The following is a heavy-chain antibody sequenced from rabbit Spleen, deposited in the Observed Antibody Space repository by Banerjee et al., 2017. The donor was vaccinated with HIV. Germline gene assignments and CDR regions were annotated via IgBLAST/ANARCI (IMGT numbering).Heavy chain of an antibody. CDR2: ISISGGVP. Sequence: QEQLVESGGGLVKPEGSLTLTCKASGFSFSDRDVMCWVRQAPGKGLELIACISISGGVPYYVTWAKGRFTISKTSSTTVTLQMTSLTAADTATYFCAIEKSGGSYFALWGPGTLVTVS. V-gene: IGHV1S45*01. CDR1: GFSFSDRDV. D-gene: IGHD8-1*01. J-gene: IGHJ4*01. CDR3: AIEKSGGSYFAL.